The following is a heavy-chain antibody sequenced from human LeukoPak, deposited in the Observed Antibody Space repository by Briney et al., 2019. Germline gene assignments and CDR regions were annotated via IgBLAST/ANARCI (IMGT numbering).Heavy chain of an antibody. CDR1: GGSISSSSYY. CDR3: ARRRRPAYCGGDCYLSYYFDY. CDR2: IYYSGST. J-gene: IGHJ4*02. D-gene: IGHD2-21*02. Sequence: SETLSFTCTVSGGSISSSSYYWGWIRQPPGKGLEWIGSIYYSGSTYYNPSLKSRVTISVDTSKNQFSLKLSSVTAADTAVYYCARRRRPAYCGGDCYLSYYFDYWGQGTLVTVSS. V-gene: IGHV4-39*01.